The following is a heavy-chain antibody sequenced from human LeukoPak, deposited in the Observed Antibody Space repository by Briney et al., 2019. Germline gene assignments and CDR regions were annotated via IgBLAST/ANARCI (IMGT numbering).Heavy chain of an antibody. V-gene: IGHV5-51*01. J-gene: IGHJ6*03. CDR2: IYPGDSDT. CDR1: GYSFNTYW. D-gene: IGHD3-10*01. Sequence: GESLKISCKGSGYSFNTYWIGWVRQMPGKGLEWMGIIYPGDSDTRYSPSFQGQVTISADKSISTAYLQWSSLKASDTAMYYCARQAGSGSYPTHYYYYYMDVWGKGTTVTISS. CDR3: ARQAGSGSYPTHYYYYYMDV.